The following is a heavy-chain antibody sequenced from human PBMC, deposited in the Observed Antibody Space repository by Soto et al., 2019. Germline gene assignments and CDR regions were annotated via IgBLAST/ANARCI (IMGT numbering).Heavy chain of an antibody. CDR3: VRQGIGDLHGLVDV. CDR1: SGPSRSHN. D-gene: IGHD3-10*01. V-gene: IGHV4-59*08. Sequence: QVQLQQSGPGLVKPSETLSLTCTVSSGPSRSHNWGWIRQPPGGGLEWIGYIYHTGDTSYNPSLSSRVTIAADTSTTHISLRLRPVTAADTAVYYCVRQGIGDLHGLVDVWGQGTRVSVSS. CDR2: IYHTGDT. J-gene: IGHJ6*02.